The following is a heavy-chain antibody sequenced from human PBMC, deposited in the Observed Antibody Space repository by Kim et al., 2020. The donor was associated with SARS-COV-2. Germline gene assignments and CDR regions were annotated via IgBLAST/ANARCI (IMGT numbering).Heavy chain of an antibody. J-gene: IGHJ4*02. CDR3: ASEFSSSWYGDFDY. V-gene: IGHV4-39*07. D-gene: IGHD6-13*01. Sequence: NPSLKSRVTISVDTSKNQFSLKQSSVTAADTAVYYCASEFSSSWYGDFDYWGQGTLVTVSS.